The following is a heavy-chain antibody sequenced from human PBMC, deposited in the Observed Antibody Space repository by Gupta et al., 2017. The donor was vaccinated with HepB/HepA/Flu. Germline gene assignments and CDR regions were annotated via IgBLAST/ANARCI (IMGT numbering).Heavy chain of an antibody. J-gene: IGHJ4*02. V-gene: IGHV4-34*01. CDR1: GGSFSGYY. CDR3: ARGLRRGQQLARFDY. Sequence: QVQLQQWGAGLLKPSETLSLTCAVYGGSFSGYYWSWIRQPPGKGLEWIGEINHSGSTNYNPSLKSRVTISVDTSRNQFSLKLSSVTAADTAVYYCARGLRRGQQLARFDYWGQGTLVTVSS. CDR2: INHSGST. D-gene: IGHD6-13*01.